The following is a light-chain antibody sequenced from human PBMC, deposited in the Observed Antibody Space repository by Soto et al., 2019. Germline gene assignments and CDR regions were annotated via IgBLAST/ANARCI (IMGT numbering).Light chain of an antibody. CDR3: QKYDTSPYT. CDR2: GAS. V-gene: IGKV3-20*01. Sequence: EIVLSQSPDALSLSQGEGATRSCRSSQTVISNYLAWYQQKPGQAPRLLIYGASNRATGIPDRFRGSGSETDFTLTMSGVEPEDSAMYFCQKYDTSPYTFGQGTRLAIK. CDR1: QTVISNY. J-gene: IGKJ5*01.